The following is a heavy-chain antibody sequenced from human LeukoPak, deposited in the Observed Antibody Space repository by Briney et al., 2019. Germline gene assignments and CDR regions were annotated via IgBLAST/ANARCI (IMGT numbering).Heavy chain of an antibody. D-gene: IGHD3-10*01. J-gene: IGHJ4*02. CDR1: GGTFSSYA. CDR3: ARDKVVRGVIISAGDY. CDR2: IIPILGIS. V-gene: IGHV1-69*04. Sequence: GASVNVSCKASGGTFSSYAISWVRQAPGQGLDWMGRIIPILGISNYAQNFQGRGTITADKSTNPAYMELSSLRSEDTAVYYCARDKVVRGVIISAGDYWGQGTLVTVSS.